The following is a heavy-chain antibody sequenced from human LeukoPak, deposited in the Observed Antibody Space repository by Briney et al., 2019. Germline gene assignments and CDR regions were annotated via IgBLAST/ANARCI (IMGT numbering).Heavy chain of an antibody. CDR2: IYYSGST. CDR3: ARHIAAACNYYFDY. CDR1: GGSISSSSYY. Sequence: SETLSLTCTVSGGSISSSSYYWGWIRQPPGKGLEWIGSIYYSGSTYYNPSLKSRVTISVDTSKNQFSLKLSSVTAADTAVYYCARHIAAACNYYFDYWGQGTLVTVSS. D-gene: IGHD6-13*01. J-gene: IGHJ4*02. V-gene: IGHV4-39*01.